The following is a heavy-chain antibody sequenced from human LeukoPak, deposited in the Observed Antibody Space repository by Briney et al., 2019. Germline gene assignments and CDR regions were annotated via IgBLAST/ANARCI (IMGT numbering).Heavy chain of an antibody. CDR3: AKDTTWIQLWFDY. J-gene: IGHJ4*02. CDR2: ISGSGGST. D-gene: IGHD5-18*01. V-gene: IGHV3-23*01. CDR1: GFTFSSYV. Sequence: GGSLRLSCAASGFTFSSYVMTWVRQAPGEGLEWVSAISGSGGSTYYADSVKGRFTISRDNSKNTLYLQMNSLRAEDTAVYYCAKDTTWIQLWFDYWGQGTLVTVSS.